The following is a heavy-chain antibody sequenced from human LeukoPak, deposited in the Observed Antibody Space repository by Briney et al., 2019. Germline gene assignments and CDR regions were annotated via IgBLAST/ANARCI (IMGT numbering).Heavy chain of an antibody. CDR3: ARDNLRNGDGYTNRDDY. J-gene: IGHJ4*02. D-gene: IGHD5-24*01. CDR1: GFTFSSYT. CDR2: IIPILGIA. Sequence: KPGGSLRLSCAASGFTFSSYTISWVRQAPGQGLEWMGRIIPILGIANYAQKFQGRVTITADKSTSTAYMELSSLRSEDTAVYYCARDNLRNGDGYTNRDDYWGQGTLVTVSS. V-gene: IGHV1-69*04.